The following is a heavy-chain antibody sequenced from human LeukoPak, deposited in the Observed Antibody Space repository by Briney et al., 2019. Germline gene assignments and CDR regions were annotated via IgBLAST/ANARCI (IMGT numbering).Heavy chain of an antibody. D-gene: IGHD3-22*01. CDR3: ARPRDGYFPYYFDY. CDR1: GYSFTSYW. J-gene: IGHJ4*02. Sequence: PGESLQISCKGSGYSFTSYWIGWVRQLPGKGLEWMGIMFPDDSDIRYSPSFQGQVTISADKSISTAYLQWSSLQASDTAMYYCARPRDGYFPYYFDYWGQGTLVTVSS. V-gene: IGHV5-51*01. CDR2: MFPDDSDI.